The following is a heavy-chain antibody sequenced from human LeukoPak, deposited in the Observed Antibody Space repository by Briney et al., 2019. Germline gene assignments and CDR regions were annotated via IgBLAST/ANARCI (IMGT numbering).Heavy chain of an antibody. V-gene: IGHV3-53*01. CDR3: ARIGHYDSSGYYHYYYYMDV. J-gene: IGHJ6*03. CDR2: IYSGGST. Sequence: PGXGLXGXSVIYSGGSTYYSDSVKGRFTISRYNSKNTLYLQMNSLRAEDTAVYYCARIGHYDSSGYYHYYYYMDVWGKGTTVTVSS. D-gene: IGHD3-22*01.